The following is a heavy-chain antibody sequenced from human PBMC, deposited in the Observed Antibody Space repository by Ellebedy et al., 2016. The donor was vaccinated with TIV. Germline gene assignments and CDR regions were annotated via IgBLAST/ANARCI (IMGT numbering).Heavy chain of an antibody. Sequence: GGSLRLSCAASGFTFSSYAMHWVRQAPGKGLEWAAVISYDGSNKYYADSVKGRFTISRDNSKNTLYLQMNSLRAEDTAVYYCARRFRGNGGAFDIWGQGTMVTVSS. CDR2: ISYDGSNK. J-gene: IGHJ3*02. D-gene: IGHD3-3*01. CDR3: ARRFRGNGGAFDI. V-gene: IGHV3-30*14. CDR1: GFTFSSYA.